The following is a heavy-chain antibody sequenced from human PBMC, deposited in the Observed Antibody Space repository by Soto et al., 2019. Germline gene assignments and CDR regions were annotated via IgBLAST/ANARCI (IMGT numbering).Heavy chain of an antibody. V-gene: IGHV4-4*07. CDR1: GASMNGYH. Sequence: SETLSLTCTGSGASMNGYHWSWIRQPAGKGLEWIGHIHSSGSTNYNPSLKSRVTMSVDTSKNQFSLRLMSLTAADTAVYYCARDQGVAAAGITWFDPWGQGSLVTVSS. CDR3: ARDQGVAAAGITWFDP. D-gene: IGHD6-13*01. CDR2: IHSSGST. J-gene: IGHJ5*02.